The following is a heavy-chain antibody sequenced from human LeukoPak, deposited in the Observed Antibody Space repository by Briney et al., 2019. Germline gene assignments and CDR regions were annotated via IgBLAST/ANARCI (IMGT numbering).Heavy chain of an antibody. Sequence: GGSLRPSCAASGFTFSSFGMSWVRQAPGKGLEWVSSINAGGGTYTYYADSVKGRFTISRDNSKNTLHLQMNSLRAEDTAVYYCAKRGESGVYYFDFWGQGTLVTVSS. CDR1: GFTFSSFG. D-gene: IGHD3-10*01. CDR3: AKRGESGVYYFDF. CDR2: INAGGGTYT. V-gene: IGHV3-23*01. J-gene: IGHJ4*02.